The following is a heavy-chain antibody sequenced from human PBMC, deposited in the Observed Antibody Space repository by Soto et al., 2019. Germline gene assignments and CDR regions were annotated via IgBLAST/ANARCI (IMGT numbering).Heavy chain of an antibody. CDR3: ASRWFGELLTYYFDY. J-gene: IGHJ4*02. D-gene: IGHD3-10*01. Sequence: SETLSLTCAVYGGSFSGYYWSWIRQPPGKGLEWIGEINHSGSTNYNPSLKSRVTISVDTFKNQFSLKLSSVTAADTAVYYCASRWFGELLTYYFDYWGQGTLVTV. CDR1: GGSFSGYY. CDR2: INHSGST. V-gene: IGHV4-34*01.